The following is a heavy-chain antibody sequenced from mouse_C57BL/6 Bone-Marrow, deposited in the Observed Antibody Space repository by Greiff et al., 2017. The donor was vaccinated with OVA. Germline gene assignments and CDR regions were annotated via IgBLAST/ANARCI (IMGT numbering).Heavy chain of an antibody. D-gene: IGHD2-4*01. J-gene: IGHJ3*01. V-gene: IGHV1-18*01. CDR2: INPNNGGT. Sequence: VQLKQSGPELVKPGASVKIPCKASGYTFTDYNMDWVKQSHGKSLEWIGDINPNNGGTIYNQKFKGKATLTVDKSSSTAYMELRSLTSEDTAVYYCARSIYYDYASAWFAYWGQGTLVTVSA. CDR1: GYTFTDYN. CDR3: ARSIYYDYASAWFAY.